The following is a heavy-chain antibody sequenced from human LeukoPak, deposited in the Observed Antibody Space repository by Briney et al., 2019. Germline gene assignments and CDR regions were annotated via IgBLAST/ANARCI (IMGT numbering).Heavy chain of an antibody. CDR3: ARGLRPSSRYFDWLLYPTPYDAFDT. D-gene: IGHD3-9*01. CDR2: MNPNSGNT. V-gene: IGHV1-8*01. Sequence: GASVKVSCKASGYTFTSYDINWVRQATGQGLEWMGWMNPNSGNTGYAQKFQGRVTMTRNTSISTAYMELSSLRSEDTAVYYCARGLRPSSRYFDWLLYPTPYDAFDTWGQGTMVTVSS. CDR1: GYTFTSYD. J-gene: IGHJ3*02.